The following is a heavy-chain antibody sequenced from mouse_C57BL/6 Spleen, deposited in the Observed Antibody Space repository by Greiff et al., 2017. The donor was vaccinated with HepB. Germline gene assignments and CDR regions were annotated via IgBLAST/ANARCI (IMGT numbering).Heavy chain of an antibody. D-gene: IGHD1-1*01. CDR3: TRDYGSSLYYAMDY. V-gene: IGHV1-15*01. CDR2: IDPETGGT. CDR1: GYTFTDYE. Sequence: VQLQQSGAELVRPGASVTLSCKASGYTFTDYEMHWVKQTPVHGLEWIGAIDPETGGTAYNQKFKGKAILTADKSSSTAYMELRSLTSEDSAVYYCTRDYGSSLYYAMDYWGQGTSVTVSS. J-gene: IGHJ4*01.